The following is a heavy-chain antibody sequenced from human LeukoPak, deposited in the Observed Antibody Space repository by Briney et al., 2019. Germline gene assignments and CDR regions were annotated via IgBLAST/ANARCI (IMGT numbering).Heavy chain of an antibody. CDR2: INPSGGST. CDR3: ARVELNYGMDV. D-gene: IGHD1-7*01. Sequence: GASVKVSCKASGYTFTSYFMHWVRQAPGQGLEWMGIINPSGGSTSYAQKFQVRVTMTRATSTSTVYMELSSLRSEDTAVYYCARVELNYGMDVWGQGTTVTVSS. J-gene: IGHJ6*02. V-gene: IGHV1-46*01. CDR1: GYTFTSYF.